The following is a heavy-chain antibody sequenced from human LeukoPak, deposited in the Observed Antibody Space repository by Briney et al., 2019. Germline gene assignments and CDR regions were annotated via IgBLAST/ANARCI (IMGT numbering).Heavy chain of an antibody. Sequence: ASVKVSCKASGYTFTSYNMRWVRQAPGQGLEWMGIINPSGGSTSYAQKFQGRVTMTRDMSTSTVYMELSSLRSEDTAVYYCARGSLYWARYFDLWGRGTLVTVSS. CDR2: INPSGGST. J-gene: IGHJ2*01. D-gene: IGHD2-2*02. V-gene: IGHV1-46*01. CDR3: ARGSLYWARYFDL. CDR1: GYTFTSYN.